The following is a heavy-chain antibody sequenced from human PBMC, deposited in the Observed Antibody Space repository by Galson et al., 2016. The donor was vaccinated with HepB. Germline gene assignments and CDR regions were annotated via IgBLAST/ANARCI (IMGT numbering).Heavy chain of an antibody. J-gene: IGHJ4*02. CDR1: GFIFSSYT. V-gene: IGHV3-21*04. CDR3: ARARKYNSGWYRAYYFDY. Sequence: SLRLSCADSGFIFSSYTLSWVRQAPGKGLEWVASISGSSGYVHYADSVKGRFTISRNNAKNSLYLQMKSLRAEDTAVYYCARARKYNSGWYRAYYFDYWGQGTLVTVSA. CDR2: ISGSSGYV. D-gene: IGHD6-19*01.